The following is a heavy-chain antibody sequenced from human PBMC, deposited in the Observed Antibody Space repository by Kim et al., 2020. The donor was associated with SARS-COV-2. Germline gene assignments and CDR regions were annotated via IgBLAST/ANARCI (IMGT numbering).Heavy chain of an antibody. CDR3: ASLPL. V-gene: IGHV3-7*03. CDR2: DGSHT. J-gene: IGHJ4*02. Sequence: DGSHTYYVDSVKGRFTIARDNAKNSLYLQMTNLRAEDTAVFYCASLPLWVQGTLVTVSS.